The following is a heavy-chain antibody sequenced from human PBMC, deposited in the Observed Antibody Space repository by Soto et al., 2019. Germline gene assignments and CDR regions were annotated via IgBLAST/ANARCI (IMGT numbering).Heavy chain of an antibody. CDR1: GGSIGSYY. CDR2: IYESGST. Sequence: PSETLSLTCTVPGGSIGSYYWSWIRQPPGKGLEWIGYIYESGSTNSNPSLQSRVTISVDTSKNQFYLNLSPVTAADTATYYCARARITLVREIIKYNMDIWGQGTTVTVSS. D-gene: IGHD3-10*01. CDR3: ARARITLVREIIKYNMDI. J-gene: IGHJ6*02. V-gene: IGHV4-59*01.